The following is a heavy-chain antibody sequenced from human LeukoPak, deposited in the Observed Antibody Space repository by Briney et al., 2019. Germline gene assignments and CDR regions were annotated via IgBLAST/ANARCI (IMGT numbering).Heavy chain of an antibody. CDR2: ICSSSSYK. V-gene: IGHV3-21*01. Sequence: GGSLRLSCAASRFTFSIYTMNWVRQAPGKGLEWVSSICSSSSYKYYADSVKGRFTITRDNAKNSLYLQMNSLRAEDTAVYYCARDGETDYYGSGSYPDYWGQGNLVTVSS. CDR3: ARDGETDYYGSGSYPDY. D-gene: IGHD3-10*01. CDR1: RFTFSIYT. J-gene: IGHJ4*02.